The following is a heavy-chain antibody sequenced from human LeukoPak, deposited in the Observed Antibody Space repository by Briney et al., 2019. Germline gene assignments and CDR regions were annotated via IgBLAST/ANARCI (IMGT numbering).Heavy chain of an antibody. V-gene: IGHV3-48*03. CDR2: ISSSGSTI. Sequence: GGSLRLSCAASGFTFSSFEMNWVRQAPGKGLEWVSYISSSGSTIYYADSVKDRFTISRGNSKNTLYLQMNSLRAEDTAVYYCAYCSAGSCSGSPVDYWGQGTQVTVSS. D-gene: IGHD2-15*01. J-gene: IGHJ4*02. CDR3: AYCSAGSCSGSPVDY. CDR1: GFTFSSFE.